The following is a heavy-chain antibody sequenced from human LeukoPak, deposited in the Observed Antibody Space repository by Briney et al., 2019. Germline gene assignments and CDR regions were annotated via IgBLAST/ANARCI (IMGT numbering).Heavy chain of an antibody. CDR3: ARDRVYYYDSSGYIDY. D-gene: IGHD3-22*01. V-gene: IGHV1-18*01. CDR2: ISAYNGNT. J-gene: IGHJ4*02. Sequence: ASVKVCWKASGYTFTSYGISWVRQAPGQGLEWIGWISAYNGNTNYAQKLQGRVTMTTDTSTSTAYMELRSLRSDDTAVYYCARDRVYYYDSSGYIDYWGQGTLVTVSS. CDR1: GYTFTSYG.